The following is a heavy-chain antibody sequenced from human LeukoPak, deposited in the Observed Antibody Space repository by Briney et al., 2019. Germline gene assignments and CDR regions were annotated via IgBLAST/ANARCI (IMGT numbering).Heavy chain of an antibody. J-gene: IGHJ5*02. CDR3: ARERRTYSGSHRPPNWFDP. Sequence: RASVKVSCKASGYTFTSYYMHWVRQAPGQGLEWMGWINPNSGGTNYAQKFQGWVTMTRDTSISTAYMELSRLRSDDTAVYYCARERRTYSGSHRPPNWFDPWGQGTLVTVSS. CDR1: GYTFTSYY. V-gene: IGHV1-2*04. D-gene: IGHD1-26*01. CDR2: INPNSGGT.